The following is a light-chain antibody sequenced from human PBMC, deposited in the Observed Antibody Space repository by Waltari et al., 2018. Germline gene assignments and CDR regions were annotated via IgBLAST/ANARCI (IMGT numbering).Light chain of an antibody. CDR1: QLGNDY. CDR2: QNT. J-gene: IGLJ2*01. V-gene: IGLV3-1*01. Sequence: SYELTQPPSVSVSPGRTASITCSGDQLGNDYVSGYQQKAGQSPVVVIYQNTKRPSGIPERFSGSNSGNTATLTISGTQAMDEADYYCQAWVTSTVIFGGGTKLTVL. CDR3: QAWVTSTVI.